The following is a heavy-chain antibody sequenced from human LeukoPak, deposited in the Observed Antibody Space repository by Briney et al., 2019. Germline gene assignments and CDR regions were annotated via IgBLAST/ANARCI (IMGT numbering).Heavy chain of an antibody. Sequence: GGSLRLSCAASGFTVSSNYMSWVRQAPGKGLEWVSVIYSGGSTYYADSVKGRFTISRDNSKNTLYLQMNSLRAEDTAVYYCARDPRHYCDYIHWGQGTLVTVSS. CDR3: ARDPRHYCDYIH. CDR1: GFTVSSNY. CDR2: IYSGGST. D-gene: IGHD4-17*01. J-gene: IGHJ4*02. V-gene: IGHV3-66*01.